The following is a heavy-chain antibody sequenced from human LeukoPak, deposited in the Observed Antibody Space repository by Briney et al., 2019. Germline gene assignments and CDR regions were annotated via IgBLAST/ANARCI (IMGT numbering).Heavy chain of an antibody. D-gene: IGHD2-15*01. CDR2: FDPEDGET. J-gene: IGHJ3*02. CDR1: GCTLTELS. V-gene: IGHV1-24*01. Sequence: ASVKVSCKVSGCTLTELSMHWVRQAPGKGLEWMGGFDPEDGETIYAQKFQGRVTMTEDTSTDTAYMELSSLRSEDTAVYYCATLPYCSGGSCYRGAFDIWGQGTMVTVSS. CDR3: ATLPYCSGGSCYRGAFDI.